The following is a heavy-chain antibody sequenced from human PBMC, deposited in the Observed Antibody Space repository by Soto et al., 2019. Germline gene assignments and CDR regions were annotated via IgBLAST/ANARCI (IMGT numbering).Heavy chain of an antibody. D-gene: IGHD3-10*01. Sequence: GGSLRLSCAASGFTFSSSGMPWVRQDPGKGLEWVAVISYDGSNKYYADSVKGRFTISRDNSKNTLYLQMNSLRAEDTAVYYCAKDQTSIKVGSGSYYVFDYWGQGTLVTVSS. CDR2: ISYDGSNK. CDR3: AKDQTSIKVGSGSYYVFDY. J-gene: IGHJ4*02. V-gene: IGHV3-30*18. CDR1: GFTFSSSG.